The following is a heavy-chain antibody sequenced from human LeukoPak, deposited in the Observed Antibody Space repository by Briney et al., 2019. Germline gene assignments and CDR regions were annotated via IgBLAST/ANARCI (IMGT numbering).Heavy chain of an antibody. V-gene: IGHV3-11*04. CDR3: AKVGPTGWYFDL. CDR1: GFTFSDYY. J-gene: IGHJ2*01. D-gene: IGHD1-1*01. Sequence: GGSLRLSCAASGFTFSDYYMSWIRQAPGKGLEWVSAISGSSSSIYYADSVKGRFTVSRDNAKNSLYLQMNSLRAEDTAVYYCAKVGPTGWYFDLWGRGTLATVSS. CDR2: ISGSSSSI.